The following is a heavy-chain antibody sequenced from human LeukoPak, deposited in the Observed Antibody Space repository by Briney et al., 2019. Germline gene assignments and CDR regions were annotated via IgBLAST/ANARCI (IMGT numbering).Heavy chain of an antibody. J-gene: IGHJ4*02. D-gene: IGHD3-22*01. CDR1: GFTLSSYA. CDR2: ISGSGGST. CDR3: AKDYDSSGYYDC. V-gene: IGHV3-23*01. Sequence: GGSLRLSCAASGFTLSSYAMSWVRQAPGKGLEWVSAISGSGGSTYYADSVKGRFTISRDNSKNTLYLQMNSLRAEDTAVYYCAKDYDSSGYYDCWGQGTLVTVSS.